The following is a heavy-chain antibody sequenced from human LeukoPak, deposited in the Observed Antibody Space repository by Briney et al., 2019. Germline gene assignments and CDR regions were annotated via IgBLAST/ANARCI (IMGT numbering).Heavy chain of an antibody. Sequence: SETLSLTCAVYGGSFSGYYWSWIRQPPGEGLEWIGEINHSGSTNYNPSLKNRVTISVDTSKNQFSLKLSSVTAADTAVYYCASSVAALDYWGQGTLVTVSS. CDR3: ASSVAALDY. J-gene: IGHJ4*02. CDR2: INHSGST. CDR1: GGSFSGYY. V-gene: IGHV4-34*01. D-gene: IGHD2-15*01.